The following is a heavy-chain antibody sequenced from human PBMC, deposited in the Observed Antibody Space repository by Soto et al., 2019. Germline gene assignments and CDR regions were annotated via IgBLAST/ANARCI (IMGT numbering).Heavy chain of an antibody. D-gene: IGHD3-9*01. V-gene: IGHV4-59*01. CDR3: SRGGFDWGP. CDR2: IYYSGST. Sequence: QVQLKESGPRLLKPSETLSLTSTVSAGSISNYYWSWIRQPPGKRLERIAYIYYSGSTNDYPTLKSRPTMSLGTSKDQFSLMLISVAAAETVVYYCSRGGFDWGPWVQEALVSVSS. CDR1: AGSISNYY. J-gene: IGHJ5*02.